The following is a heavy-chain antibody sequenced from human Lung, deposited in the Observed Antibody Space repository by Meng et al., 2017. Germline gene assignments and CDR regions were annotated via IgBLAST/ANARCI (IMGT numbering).Heavy chain of an antibody. CDR1: GFNFGDYI. J-gene: IGHJ4*02. CDR3: ARDLAWVLFDY. Sequence: VQLVEYGGGLVPPGGVLRLSCGASGFNFGDYIMHWVRQSPGKGLEWISRIVSDGGITTYADSVKGRFTVSRDNAKNTLYLQMNSLGADDTAVYYCARDLAWVLFDYWGQGALVTGSS. D-gene: IGHD3-3*01. CDR2: IVSDGGIT. V-gene: IGHV3-74*01.